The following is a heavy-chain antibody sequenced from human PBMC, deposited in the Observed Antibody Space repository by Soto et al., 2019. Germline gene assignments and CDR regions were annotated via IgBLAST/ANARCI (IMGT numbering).Heavy chain of an antibody. Sequence: HPGGSLRLSCAASGFTFSSYGMHWVRQAPGKGLEWVAVISYDGSNKYYADSVKGRFTISRDNSKNTLYLQMNSLRAEDTAVYYCAKGRRGWLFDYYYGMDVWGQGTTVTVSS. CDR1: GFTFSSYG. D-gene: IGHD3-22*01. V-gene: IGHV3-30*18. J-gene: IGHJ6*02. CDR2: ISYDGSNK. CDR3: AKGRRGWLFDYYYGMDV.